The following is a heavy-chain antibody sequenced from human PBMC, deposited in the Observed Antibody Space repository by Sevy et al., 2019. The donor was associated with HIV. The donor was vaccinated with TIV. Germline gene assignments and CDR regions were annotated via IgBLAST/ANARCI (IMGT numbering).Heavy chain of an antibody. CDR3: VKGPRHEYSNYGLDY. V-gene: IGHV3-64D*06. Sequence: GGSLRLSCSASGFSFSGYAMYWVRQAPGKGPECVSTISKDGSTTYYADSVKGRFTIFRDNSKNTLCLQMSSLRAEDTALYYCVKGPRHEYSNYGLDYWGQGTVVTVSS. D-gene: IGHD4-4*01. J-gene: IGHJ4*02. CDR1: GFSFSGYA. CDR2: ISKDGSTT.